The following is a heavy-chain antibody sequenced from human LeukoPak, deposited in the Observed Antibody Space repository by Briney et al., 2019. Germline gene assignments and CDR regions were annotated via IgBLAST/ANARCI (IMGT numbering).Heavy chain of an antibody. CDR1: GGSISSSIYY. V-gene: IGHV4-39*01. J-gene: IGHJ4*02. CDR2: IYYSGST. Sequence: PSETLSLTCTVSGGSISSSIYYWGWIRQPPGKGLEWIGSIYYSGSTYYNPSLKSRVTISVDTSKNQFSLKLSSVTAADTAVYYCASSYYYDSSGYYYFDYWGQGTLVTVSS. CDR3: ASSYYYDSSGYYYFDY. D-gene: IGHD3-22*01.